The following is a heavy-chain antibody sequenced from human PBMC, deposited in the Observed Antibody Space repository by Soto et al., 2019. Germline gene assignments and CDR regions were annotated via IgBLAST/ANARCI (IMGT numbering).Heavy chain of an antibody. CDR2: IYYRGNA. CDR3: ARLEGLATISYYFDF. J-gene: IGHJ4*02. D-gene: IGHD3-9*01. V-gene: IGHV4-39*01. CDR1: DDSINSDKYY. Sequence: SETLSLTCSVSDDSINSDKYYWGWIRQPPGRGLEWIVSIYYRGNAYYNPSLQTRVTISLDKSKSQFSLKLNSVTAADTAVYFCARLEGLATISYYFDFWGPGALVTVSS.